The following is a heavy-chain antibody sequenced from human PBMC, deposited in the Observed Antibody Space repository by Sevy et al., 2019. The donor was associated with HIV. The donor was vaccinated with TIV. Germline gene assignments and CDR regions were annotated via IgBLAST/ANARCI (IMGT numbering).Heavy chain of an antibody. J-gene: IGHJ3*02. CDR2: IKSKTDGGTT. Sequence: GGSLRLSCAASGFTFSNAWMSWVRQAPGKGLEWVGRIKSKTDGGTTDYAAPVKGRFTISRDDSKNTLYLQMNSLKTEDTAVYYCTTEERRLLWFGEYGGDDAFDICGQGTMVTVSS. V-gene: IGHV3-15*01. CDR3: TTEERRLLWFGEYGGDDAFDI. CDR1: GFTFSNAW. D-gene: IGHD3-10*01.